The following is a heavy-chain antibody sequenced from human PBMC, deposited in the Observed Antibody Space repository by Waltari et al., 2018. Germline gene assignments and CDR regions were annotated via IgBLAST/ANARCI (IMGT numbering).Heavy chain of an antibody. CDR3: ATGIVVVPAANRGYAFDI. D-gene: IGHD2-2*01. CDR2: INPNSGGT. V-gene: IGHV1-2*02. CDR1: GYTFTGYY. J-gene: IGHJ3*02. Sequence: QVQLVQAGAEVKKPGASVKVSCKASGYTFTGYYMHWVRQAPGQGLEWMGWINPNSGGTISVQNFQGRVTMTRDTSISTAYMELSRLRSDDTALYYCATGIVVVPAANRGYAFDIWGQGTMVTVSS.